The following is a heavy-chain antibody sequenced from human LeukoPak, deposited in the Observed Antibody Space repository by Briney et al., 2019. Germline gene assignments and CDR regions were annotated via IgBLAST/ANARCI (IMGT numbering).Heavy chain of an antibody. J-gene: IGHJ6*03. V-gene: IGHV1-69*05. CDR3: ARHPTTVTTSYYYYMDV. Sequence: GASVKVSCKASGGTFSSYAISWVRQAPGQGLEWMGGIIPIFGTANYAQKFQGRVTITTDESTSTAYMELSSLRSEDTAVYYCARHPTTVTTSYYYYMDVWGKGTTVTVSS. D-gene: IGHD4-17*01. CDR1: GGTFSSYA. CDR2: IIPIFGTA.